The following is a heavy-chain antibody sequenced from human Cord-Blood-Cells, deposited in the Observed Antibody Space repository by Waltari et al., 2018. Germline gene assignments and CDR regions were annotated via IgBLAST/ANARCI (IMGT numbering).Heavy chain of an antibody. J-gene: IGHJ4*02. CDR1: GFTFSSYA. D-gene: IGHD4-17*01. Sequence: QVQLVESGGGVVQPGRSLRLSCAASGFTFSSYAMLWVRQAPGKGLEWVAVISYDGSNKYYADSVKGRFTISRDNSKNTLYLQMNSLRAEDTAVYYCARDLTTVVTPYWGQGTLVTVSS. V-gene: IGHV3-30*04. CDR3: ARDLTTVVTPY. CDR2: ISYDGSNK.